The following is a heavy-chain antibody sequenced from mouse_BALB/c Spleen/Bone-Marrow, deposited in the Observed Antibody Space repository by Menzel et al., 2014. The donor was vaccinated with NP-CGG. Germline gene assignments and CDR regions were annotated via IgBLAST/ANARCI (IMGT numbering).Heavy chain of an antibody. D-gene: IGHD2-4*01. V-gene: IGHV5-12*02. J-gene: IGHJ2*01. CDR3: ASHSDYDYFDY. Sequence: EVKLMEPGGGLVQPGGSLKLSCATSGFTFSDYYMYWVRQTPEKRLEWVAYISNGGGSTYYPDTVKGRFTISRDNAKNTLYLQMSRLKSEDTAMYYCASHSDYDYFDYWGQGTTLTVSS. CDR1: GFTFSDYY. CDR2: ISNGGGST.